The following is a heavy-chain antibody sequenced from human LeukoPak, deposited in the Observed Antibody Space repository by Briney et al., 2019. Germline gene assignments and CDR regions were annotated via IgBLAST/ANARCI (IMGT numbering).Heavy chain of an antibody. CDR2: ISSSRSHT. V-gene: IGHV3-11*03. D-gene: IGHD2/OR15-2a*01. Sequence: GGSLRLSCAASGFTFSDYYMSWIRQAPGKGLEWVSYISSSRSHTNYADSVKGRFTISRDNAKNSLYLQMNSLRAEDTAMYYCARNILFAFDIWGQGTMVTVSS. J-gene: IGHJ3*02. CDR3: ARNILFAFDI. CDR1: GFTFSDYY.